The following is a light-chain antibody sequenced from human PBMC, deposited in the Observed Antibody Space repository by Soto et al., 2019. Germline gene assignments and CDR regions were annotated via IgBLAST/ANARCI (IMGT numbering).Light chain of an antibody. Sequence: EIVMTQSPATLSVSPWERATLSCRASQSVSSNLAWYQQKPCQAPRLLIYGASTRATGIPARFSGSGSGTEFTLTISSLQYEDFAVYYCQQYNNWPPYTFGQGTKLEIK. V-gene: IGKV3-15*01. CDR1: QSVSSN. CDR3: QQYNNWPPYT. J-gene: IGKJ2*01. CDR2: GAS.